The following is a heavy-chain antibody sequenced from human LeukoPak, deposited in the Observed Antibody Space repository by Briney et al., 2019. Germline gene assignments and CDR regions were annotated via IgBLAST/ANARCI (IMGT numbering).Heavy chain of an antibody. D-gene: IGHD6-19*01. CDR2: IVGSGDTT. CDR1: EFTFSNHA. V-gene: IGHV3-23*01. Sequence: GGSLRLSCAASEFTFSNHAMSWVRQAPGKGLEWVSAIVGSGDTTRYEDSVKGRFTISRDNSKNTLYLQMNSLTAEDTAVYYCAKASGSGWYWYFDLWGRGTLVTVSS. J-gene: IGHJ2*01. CDR3: AKASGSGWYWYFDL.